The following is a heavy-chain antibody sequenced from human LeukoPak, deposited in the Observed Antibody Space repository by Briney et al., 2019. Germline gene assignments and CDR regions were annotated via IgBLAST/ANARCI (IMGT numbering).Heavy chain of an antibody. D-gene: IGHD2-2*01. CDR2: ISAYNGNT. Sequence: ASVKVSCKASGYTFTSYGISWVRQAPGQGLGWMGWISAYNGNTNYAQKLQGRVTMTTDTSTSTAYMELRSLRSDDTAVYYCARVDCSSTSCYQYYYYYGMDVWGQGTTVTVSS. CDR1: GYTFTSYG. CDR3: ARVDCSSTSCYQYYYYYGMDV. V-gene: IGHV1-18*01. J-gene: IGHJ6*02.